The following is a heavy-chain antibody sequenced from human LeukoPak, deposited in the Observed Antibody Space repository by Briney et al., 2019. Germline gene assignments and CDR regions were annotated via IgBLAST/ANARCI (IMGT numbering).Heavy chain of an antibody. CDR2: IKQDGSEK. Sequence: PGGSLRLSYEASGFTFSGHWMSWVRQAPGKGLEWVAIIKQDGSEKDYVDSVTGRFTISRDNAKNSLYLQMNSLRDEDTAVYYCAGDTSAWRYGMDVWGQGTTVTVSS. CDR3: AGDTSAWRYGMDV. CDR1: GFTFSGHW. V-gene: IGHV3-7*01. D-gene: IGHD6-19*01. J-gene: IGHJ6*02.